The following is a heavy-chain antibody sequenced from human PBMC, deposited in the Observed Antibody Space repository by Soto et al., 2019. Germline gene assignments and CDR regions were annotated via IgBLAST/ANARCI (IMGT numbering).Heavy chain of an antibody. D-gene: IGHD2-2*01. Sequence: ASVKVSGKDSGYTFTIYGISCVRQSPLQWLDWMGWISAYNGNTNYAQKLQGRVTMTTDTSTSTAYMELRSLRSDDTAVYYCARDKTPYVGYCSSTSCPNWFDPWGQGTLVTVSS. CDR2: ISAYNGNT. CDR1: GYTFTIYG. J-gene: IGHJ5*02. CDR3: ARDKTPYVGYCSSTSCPNWFDP. V-gene: IGHV1-18*01.